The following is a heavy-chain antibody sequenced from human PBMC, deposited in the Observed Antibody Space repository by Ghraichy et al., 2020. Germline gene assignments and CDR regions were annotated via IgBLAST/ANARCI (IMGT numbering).Heavy chain of an antibody. CDR2: ISSRSSVI. CDR3: AREACSGGDCSSGAL. V-gene: IGHV3-21*01. CDR1: GFTFSDYS. D-gene: IGHD2-21*01. J-gene: IGHJ4*02. Sequence: GEFLNISCVASGFTFSDYSMTWVRQAPGKGLEWVSSISSRSSVIYYADSVKGRFTMSRDNAKNSLYLQMNTLRDEDTAVYYCAREACSGGDCSSGALWGQGILVTVSS.